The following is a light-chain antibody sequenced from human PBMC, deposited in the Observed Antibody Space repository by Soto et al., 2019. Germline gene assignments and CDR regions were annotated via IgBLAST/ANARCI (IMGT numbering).Light chain of an antibody. CDR1: QRVSTY. J-gene: IGKJ2*01. CDR3: QQCYSTPRT. V-gene: IGKV1-39*01. Sequence: DIQMTQSPSSLSASVGDRVTITCRASQRVSTYLNWYQQQPEKAPKLLIYAASSLQSGVPSRFSGGGSGTDFTLTISSLQPEDFATYYCQQCYSTPRTFDKGPKLEIK. CDR2: AAS.